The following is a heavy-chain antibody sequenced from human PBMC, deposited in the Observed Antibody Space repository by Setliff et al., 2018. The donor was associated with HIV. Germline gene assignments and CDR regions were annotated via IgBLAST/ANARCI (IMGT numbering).Heavy chain of an antibody. J-gene: IGHJ4*02. CDR3: ARGGLGVVGAIDY. CDR1: GGSFSGYY. CDR2: IIHSGGT. V-gene: IGHV4-34*01. D-gene: IGHD2-15*01. Sequence: LSLTCAVYGGSFSGYYWTWIRQPPGRGLEWIGEIIHSGGTNYNRFLKSRVTISVDTSKNQFSLNLSSVTAADTAVYYCARGGLGVVGAIDYWSQGTLVTVSS.